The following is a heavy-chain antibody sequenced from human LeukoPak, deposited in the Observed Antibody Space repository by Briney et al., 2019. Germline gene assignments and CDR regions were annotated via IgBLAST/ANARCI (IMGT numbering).Heavy chain of an antibody. J-gene: IGHJ4*02. Sequence: SQTLPLTCAISGDSVSSNSAAWNWIRQSPSRGLEWLGRTYYRSKWYNDYAVSVKSRITINPDTSKNQFSLKLNSVTAADTAVYYCASNYYASTGYYHTGLYYFDYWGQGTLITVSS. CDR3: ASNYYASTGYYHTGLYYFDY. D-gene: IGHD3-22*01. V-gene: IGHV6-1*01. CDR1: GDSVSSNSAA. CDR2: TYYRSKWYN.